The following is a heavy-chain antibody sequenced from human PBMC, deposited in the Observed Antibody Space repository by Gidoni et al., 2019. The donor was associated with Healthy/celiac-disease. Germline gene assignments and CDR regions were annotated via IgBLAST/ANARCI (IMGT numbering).Heavy chain of an antibody. D-gene: IGHD6-6*01. CDR1: GGYFSVNY. CDR2: INHSGRT. Sequence: QVQLQQWGAGLLKPSETLSITCAVYGGYFSVNYWSWIRQPPGKGLEWIGEINHSGRTNYNPSLKSRVTISVDTSKTQFSLKLSSVTAADTAVYYCARRPEYPSAFDIWGQGTMVTVSS. V-gene: IGHV4-34*01. CDR3: ARRPEYPSAFDI. J-gene: IGHJ3*02.